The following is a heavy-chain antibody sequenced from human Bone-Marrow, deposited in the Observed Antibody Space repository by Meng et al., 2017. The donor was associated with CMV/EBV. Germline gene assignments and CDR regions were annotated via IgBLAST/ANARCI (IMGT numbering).Heavy chain of an antibody. D-gene: IGHD1-26*01. V-gene: IGHV4-4*02. CDR2: ISHSGST. J-gene: IGHJ4*02. CDR1: GGAISGSDW. CDR3: ARRVVGSAFDY. Sequence: TCDVSGGAISGSDWWSWVRQPPGKGLEWIGQISHSGSTHYSPSLKSPVSISVDKSNNQFSLKMTSVTAADTAVYYCARRVVGSAFDYWGQGTLVTVSS.